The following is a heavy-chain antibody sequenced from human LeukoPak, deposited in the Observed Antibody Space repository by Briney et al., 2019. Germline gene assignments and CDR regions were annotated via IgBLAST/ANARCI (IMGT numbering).Heavy chain of an antibody. Sequence: GGSLRLSCAASGFTFSSFWMTWVRRAPGKGLEWVANIKQDGSEKYFLDSVKGRFTISRDNAKNSLYLQMSNLRVEDTALYYCAREGILRSFDYWGQGTLLTVSS. D-gene: IGHD5-12*01. CDR3: AREGILRSFDY. CDR2: IKQDGSEK. J-gene: IGHJ4*02. CDR1: GFTFSSFW. V-gene: IGHV3-7*04.